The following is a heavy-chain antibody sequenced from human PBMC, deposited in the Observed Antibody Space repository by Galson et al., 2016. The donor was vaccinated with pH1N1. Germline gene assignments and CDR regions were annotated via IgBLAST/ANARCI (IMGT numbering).Heavy chain of an antibody. J-gene: IGHJ6*02. Sequence: SLRLSCAASGFTFSSYSMNWVRQAPGKGLEWVSYISSSSSTIYYADSVKGRFTISRDNAKNSLYLQMNSLRAEDTAVYYCARVNHYYYYGMDVWGQGTPVTVSS. D-gene: IGHD1-14*01. V-gene: IGHV3-48*01. CDR1: GFTFSSYS. CDR2: ISSSSSTI. CDR3: ARVNHYYYYGMDV.